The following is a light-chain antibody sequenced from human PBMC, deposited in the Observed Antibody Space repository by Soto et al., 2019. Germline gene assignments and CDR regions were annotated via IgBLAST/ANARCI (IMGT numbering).Light chain of an antibody. CDR1: SSDVGSHNL. CDR2: EAS. J-gene: IGLJ1*01. V-gene: IGLV2-23*01. CDR3: CSNAPGSTYV. Sequence: QSVLTQPASVSGSPGQSITISCTGTSSDVGSHNLVSWYQQFPGKAPKLIIFEASKRPSGVSNRFSGSKSGSTASLTISGLQAEDEADYYCCSNAPGSTYVLGSGTKVTVL.